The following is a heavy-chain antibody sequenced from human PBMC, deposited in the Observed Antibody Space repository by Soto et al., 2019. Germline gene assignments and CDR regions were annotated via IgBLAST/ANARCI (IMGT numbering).Heavy chain of an antibody. CDR2: VYHSGAT. D-gene: IGHD3-22*01. CDR1: GDSIIGTGW. J-gene: IGHJ6*02. V-gene: IGHV4-4*02. Sequence: QVQLQDSGPGLVRPSGTLSLTCAVSGDSIIGTGWWSWVRQSPGKGLDCVGEVYHSGATNYNPSLKSRVTISVDTSRNQFSLNLGSVTAADTAVYYCVRNGYYSLDVWGQGTTVTVSS. CDR3: VRNGYYSLDV.